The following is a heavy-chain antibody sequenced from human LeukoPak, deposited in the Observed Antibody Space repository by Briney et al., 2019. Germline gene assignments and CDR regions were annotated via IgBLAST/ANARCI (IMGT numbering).Heavy chain of an antibody. D-gene: IGHD6-19*01. CDR3: ARDTIAVAGTVWFDP. V-gene: IGHV3-21*01. CDR2: ISSSSSYI. Sequence: GGSLRLSCAASGFTFSSYSMNWVRQAPGKGLEWVSSISSSSSYIYCADSVKGRFTISRDNAKNSLYLQMNSLRAEDTAVYYCARDTIAVAGTVWFDPWGQGTLVTVSS. CDR1: GFTFSSYS. J-gene: IGHJ5*02.